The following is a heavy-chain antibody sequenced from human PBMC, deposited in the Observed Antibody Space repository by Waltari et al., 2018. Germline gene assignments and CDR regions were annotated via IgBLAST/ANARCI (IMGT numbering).Heavy chain of an antibody. CDR3: ARHGLLRFLEWLGYYYGMDV. J-gene: IGHJ6*02. V-gene: IGHV4-34*01. CDR2: INHSGST. D-gene: IGHD3-3*01. Sequence: QVQLQQWGAGLLKPSETLSLTCAVYGGSFSGYYWSWLRQPPGKGLEWIGEINHSGSTNYNPSLKSRVTISVDTSKNQFSLKLSSVTAADTAVYYCARHGLLRFLEWLGYYYGMDVWGQGTTVTVSS. CDR1: GGSFSGYY.